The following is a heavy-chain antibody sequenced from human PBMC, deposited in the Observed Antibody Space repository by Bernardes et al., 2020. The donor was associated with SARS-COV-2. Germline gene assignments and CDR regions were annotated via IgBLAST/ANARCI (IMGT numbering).Heavy chain of an antibody. Sequence: SETLSLTCTVSGGSISYYYWTWIRQPPGKGLDWIRFIYNTGTTNYNPSLKSRVTISVDTSKNEFSLKLSSVTAADTAVYYCAGELGTAGYFDYWGQGTLVTVSS. V-gene: IGHV4-59*01. CDR2: IYNTGTT. J-gene: IGHJ4*02. D-gene: IGHD7-27*01. CDR1: GGSISYYY. CDR3: AGELGTAGYFDY.